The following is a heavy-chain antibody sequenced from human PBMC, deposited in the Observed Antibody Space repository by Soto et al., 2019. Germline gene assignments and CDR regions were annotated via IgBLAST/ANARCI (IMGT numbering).Heavy chain of an antibody. CDR1: GYTFTSYY. Sequence: QVQLVQSGAEVKKPGASVKVSCKASGYTFTSYYMHWVRQAPGQGLEWMGVINPSGGSTSYAQKFQGRVTMTRDTSTSTVYMELSSLRSEDTAVYYCARTYNWNDGLDYWGQGTLVTVSS. CDR2: INPSGGST. V-gene: IGHV1-46*01. D-gene: IGHD1-1*01. J-gene: IGHJ4*02. CDR3: ARTYNWNDGLDY.